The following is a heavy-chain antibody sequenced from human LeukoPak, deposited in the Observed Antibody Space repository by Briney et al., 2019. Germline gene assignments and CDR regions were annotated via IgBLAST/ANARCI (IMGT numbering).Heavy chain of an antibody. CDR3: ARQQRGAFDY. Sequence: SQTLSLTCAISGDSVSSNTPAWNWIRQSPSRGLEWLGRTYYRSKWYNDYAVSVRSQITINPDTAKNQFSLQLNSVTPEDTAVYYCARQQRGAFDYWGQGTLVTVSS. V-gene: IGHV6-1*01. CDR2: TYYRSKWYN. CDR1: GDSVSSNTPA. D-gene: IGHD4/OR15-4a*01. J-gene: IGHJ4*02.